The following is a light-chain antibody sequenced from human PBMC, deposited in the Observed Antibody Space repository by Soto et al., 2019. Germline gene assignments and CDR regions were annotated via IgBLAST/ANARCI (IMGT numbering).Light chain of an antibody. Sequence: QSALTQPPAVSGAPGQRVTISCTGSTSNIGAGYDVHWYQQFPGKAPKLLIYGNNKRPSGVPDRFSGSKSGTAASLTITGLRADDEADYYCQSYASSLSANFVFGTGTKVT. CDR1: TSNIGAGYD. V-gene: IGLV1-40*01. CDR2: GNN. J-gene: IGLJ1*01. CDR3: QSYASSLSANFV.